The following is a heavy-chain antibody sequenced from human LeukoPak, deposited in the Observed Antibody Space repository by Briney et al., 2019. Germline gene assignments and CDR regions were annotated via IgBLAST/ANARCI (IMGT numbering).Heavy chain of an antibody. V-gene: IGHV3-21*01. J-gene: IGHJ5*02. CDR3: ARASDPWLQLT. D-gene: IGHD5-24*01. CDR1: GGSISSYY. Sequence: ETLSLTCTVSGGSISSYYWSWIRQPPGKGLEWVSSITRSGSYKYYADSVKGRFTISRDNGKNSLYLQMNSLRAEDTAVYYCARASDPWLQLTWGQGTLVTVSA. CDR2: ITRSGSYK.